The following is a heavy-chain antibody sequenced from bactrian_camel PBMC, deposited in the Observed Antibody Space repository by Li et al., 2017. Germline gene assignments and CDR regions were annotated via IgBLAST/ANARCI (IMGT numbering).Heavy chain of an antibody. D-gene: IGHD1*01. V-gene: IGHV3S53*01. Sequence: VQLVESGGGLVQPGGSLRLSCAASENILGLCEMGWYCQAPGKLRELISEINRDGTREYGDHVKGRFAISRDNAKNTVYLQMNNLKPEDTAMYYCAARPFHYAGPWDNEASYAYWGQGTQVTVS. CDR1: ENILGLCE. CDR2: INRDGTR. CDR3: AARPFHYAGPWDNEASYAY. J-gene: IGHJ4*01.